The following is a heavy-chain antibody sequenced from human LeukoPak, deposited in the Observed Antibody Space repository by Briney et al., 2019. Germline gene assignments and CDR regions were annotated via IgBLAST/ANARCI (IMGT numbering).Heavy chain of an antibody. V-gene: IGHV3-23*01. CDR1: GFTFSSYA. D-gene: IGHD6-13*01. CDR2: ISGSGGST. J-gene: IGHJ5*02. Sequence: GGSLRLSCAASGFTFSSYAMSWVRQAPGKGLEWVSAISGSGGSTYYADSVKGRFTISRDNSKNTLYLQMNSLRAQDTAVYYCAKDVVDSSSWYSSWFDPWGQGTLVTVSS. CDR3: AKDVVDSSSWYSSWFDP.